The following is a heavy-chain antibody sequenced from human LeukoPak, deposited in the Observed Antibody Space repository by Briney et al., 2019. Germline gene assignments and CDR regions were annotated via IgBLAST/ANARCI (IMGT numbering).Heavy chain of an antibody. CDR1: GGSFSGYY. V-gene: IGHV4-34*01. J-gene: IGHJ4*02. D-gene: IGHD6-13*01. Sequence: KPSETLSLTCAVYGGSFSGYYWSWIRQPPGKGLEWIGEINHSGSTNYNPSLKSRVTISVDTSKNQFSLKLSSVTAADTAVYYCAREDPGHSSSDWGQGTLVTVSS. CDR3: AREDPGHSSSD. CDR2: INHSGST.